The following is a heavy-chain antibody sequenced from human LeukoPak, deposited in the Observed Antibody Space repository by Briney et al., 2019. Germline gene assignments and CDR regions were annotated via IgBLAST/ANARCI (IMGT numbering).Heavy chain of an antibody. CDR2: ISCSGGST. V-gene: IGHV3-23*01. CDR1: GFIFSSYA. Sequence: GSLRLSCAASGFIFSSYAMSWVRQAPGKGLEGVSAISCSGGSTYYADSVKARFTISRDSSKNTLYLQMTSLRAEDTAVYYCAGGYSGYDYFDYYYGMDVWGQGTTVTVSS. J-gene: IGHJ6*02. CDR3: AGGYSGYDYFDYYYGMDV. D-gene: IGHD5-12*01.